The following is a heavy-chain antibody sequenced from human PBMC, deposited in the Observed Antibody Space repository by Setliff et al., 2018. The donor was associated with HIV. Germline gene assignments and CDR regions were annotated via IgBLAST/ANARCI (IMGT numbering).Heavy chain of an antibody. D-gene: IGHD1-7*01. Sequence: GASVKVSCKTSGGTFSIFSITWVRQAPGQGLEWMGGIIPVFGPPNYAEKFQRRLTITADESTNTAYMELIGLKSEDTAVYYCAREGITGTTLHPYWGQGTLVTVSS. CDR1: GGTFSIFS. V-gene: IGHV1-69*13. J-gene: IGHJ4*02. CDR2: IIPVFGPP. CDR3: AREGITGTTLHPY.